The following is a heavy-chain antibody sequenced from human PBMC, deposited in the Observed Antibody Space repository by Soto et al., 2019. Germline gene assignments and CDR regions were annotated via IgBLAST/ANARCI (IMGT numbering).Heavy chain of an antibody. V-gene: IGHV3-23*01. CDR1: GFTFSSYA. CDR3: AKVFYYYDSSGYYYFDY. CDR2: ISGSGSTV. J-gene: IGHJ4*02. Sequence: LRLSCSASGFTFSSYAVSWVRQAPGKGPEWISSISGSGSTVYYADSVKGRFTISRDNSKNTLYLQMSSLRAEDTAVYYCAKVFYYYDSSGYYYFDYWGQGTLVTVSS. D-gene: IGHD3-22*01.